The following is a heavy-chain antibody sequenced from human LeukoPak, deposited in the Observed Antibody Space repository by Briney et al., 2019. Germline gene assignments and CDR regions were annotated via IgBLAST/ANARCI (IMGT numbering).Heavy chain of an antibody. CDR3: ATTVTRYYGMDV. V-gene: IGHV1-46*01. J-gene: IGHJ6*02. CDR2: INPSGGST. CDR1: GYTFTSYY. D-gene: IGHD4-17*01. Sequence: ASVKVSCKASGYTFTSYYMHWVRQAPGHGLEWMGIINPSGGSTSYAQKFQGRVTMTRDTSTSTVYMELSSLRSEDTAVYYCATTVTRYYGMDVWGQGTTVTVSS.